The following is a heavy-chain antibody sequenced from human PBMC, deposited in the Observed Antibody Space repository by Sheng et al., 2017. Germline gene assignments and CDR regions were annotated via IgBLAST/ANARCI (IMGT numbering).Heavy chain of an antibody. V-gene: IGHV1-69*04. CDR3: ATSGVAVPAARASPLDF. D-gene: IGHD2-2*01. J-gene: IGHJ4*02. CDR1: GGTFSQYG. CDR2: IVPIPWST. Sequence: QVQLVQSGAEVKKPGSSVKVSCKASGGTFSQYGINWVRQAPGQGLEWMGLIVPIPWSTNYAQKFQGRITITADTSTTTVFMDLSSLKSEDTAVYYCATSGVAVPAARASPLDFWGQGT.